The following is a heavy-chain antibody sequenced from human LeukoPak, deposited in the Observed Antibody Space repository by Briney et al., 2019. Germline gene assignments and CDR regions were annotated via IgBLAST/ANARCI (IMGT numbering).Heavy chain of an antibody. V-gene: IGHV3-23*01. Sequence: GSLRLSCTASGFTFSSYAMSWVRQSPGKGLEWVSSISGTGSGGGTYYADSVRGRFTVSRDNPKNTVYLQMNSLRAEDTAVYYCAKTSHDSHVYAFDIWGQGTMVTVSS. D-gene: IGHD2-15*01. J-gene: IGHJ3*02. CDR1: GFTFSSYA. CDR2: ISGTGSGGGT. CDR3: AKTSHDSHVYAFDI.